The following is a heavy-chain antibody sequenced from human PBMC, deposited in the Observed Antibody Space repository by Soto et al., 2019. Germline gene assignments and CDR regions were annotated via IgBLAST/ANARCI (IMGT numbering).Heavy chain of an antibody. CDR2: ISSSSSYI. Sequence: GGSLRLSCAASGFTFSSYSMNWVRQAPGKGPEWVSSISSSSSYIHYADSVKGRFTISRDNAKNSLYLQMNSLRAEDTAVYYCARAVVPAADYYGMDVWGQGTTVTVSS. CDR1: GFTFSSYS. CDR3: ARAVVPAADYYGMDV. D-gene: IGHD2-2*01. V-gene: IGHV3-21*01. J-gene: IGHJ6*02.